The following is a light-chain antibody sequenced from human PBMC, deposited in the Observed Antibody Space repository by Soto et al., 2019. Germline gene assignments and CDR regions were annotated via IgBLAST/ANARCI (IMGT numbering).Light chain of an antibody. V-gene: IGLV2-14*03. CDR3: SSYTTTNTLWV. CDR1: SSDVGAYHY. J-gene: IGLJ3*02. Sequence: QSALTQPASVSGSPGQSITISCTGTSSDVGAYHYVSWYQQHPGKAPKLMIYEVTERPSGVSNRFSGSKSGNMASLNISGLQAEDEAAYFCSSYTTTNTLWVFGGGTKLTVL. CDR2: EVT.